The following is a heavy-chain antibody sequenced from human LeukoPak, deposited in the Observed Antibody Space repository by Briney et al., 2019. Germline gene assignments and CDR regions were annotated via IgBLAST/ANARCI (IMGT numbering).Heavy chain of an antibody. CDR1: GGSVSSGGYY. CDR3: ARDHYGDYLYYYYGMDV. D-gene: IGHD4-17*01. CDR2: IYYSGST. V-gene: IGHV4-61*08. J-gene: IGHJ6*02. Sequence: SETLSLTCTVSGGSVSSGGYYWSWLRQPPGKGLEWIGYIYYSGSTNYNPSLKSRVTISVDTSKNQFSLRLSSVTAADTAVYYCARDHYGDYLYYYYGMDVWGQGTTVTVSS.